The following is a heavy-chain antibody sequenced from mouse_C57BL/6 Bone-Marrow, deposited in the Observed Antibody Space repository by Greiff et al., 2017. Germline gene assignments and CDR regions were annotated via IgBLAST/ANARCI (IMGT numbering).Heavy chain of an antibody. CDR3: AKDYDYSFDY. CDR2: INPNNGGT. Sequence: VQLQQSGPVLVKPGASVKISCKASGYTFTDYYMNWVKQSHGQSLEWIGAINPNNGGTSYNQKFKGKATLTVDKSSSTAYMELRSLTSEDSAVYYWAKDYDYSFDYWGQGTTLTVSS. V-gene: IGHV1-26*01. CDR1: GYTFTDYY. D-gene: IGHD2-4*01. J-gene: IGHJ2*01.